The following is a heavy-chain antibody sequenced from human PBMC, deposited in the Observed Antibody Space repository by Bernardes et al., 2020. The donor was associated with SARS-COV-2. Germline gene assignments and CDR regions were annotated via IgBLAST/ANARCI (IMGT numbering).Heavy chain of an antibody. CDR2: IDWDDDK. J-gene: IGHJ4*02. CDR3: ARISRDCTSASCYFDY. V-gene: IGHV2-70*04. D-gene: IGHD2-2*01. CDR1: CFSLTPSEMR. Sequence: SGPTLLKPPQTLTLTCPFSCFSLTPSEMRVSWIRQPPGKALEWLARIDWDDDKFYTTSLKSRLTISKDTSKNQVVLTMTNMDPVDTATYYCARISRDCTSASCYFDYWGQGTLVTVSS.